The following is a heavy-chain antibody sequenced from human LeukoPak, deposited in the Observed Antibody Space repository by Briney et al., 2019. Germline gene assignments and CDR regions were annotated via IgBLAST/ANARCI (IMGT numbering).Heavy chain of an antibody. Sequence: SETLSLTCTVSGGSISSSSYYWGWIRQPPGKGLEWIGSIYYSGSTYYNPSLKSRVTISVDTSKNQFSLKLSSVTAADTAVYYCARQEDVVVVAATLVGWFDPWGQGTLVTVSS. J-gene: IGHJ5*02. V-gene: IGHV4-39*01. CDR3: ARQEDVVVVAATLVGWFDP. CDR1: GGSISSSSYY. CDR2: IYYSGST. D-gene: IGHD2-15*01.